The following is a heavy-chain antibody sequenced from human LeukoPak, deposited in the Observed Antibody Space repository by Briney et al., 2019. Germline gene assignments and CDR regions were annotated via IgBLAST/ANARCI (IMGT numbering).Heavy chain of an antibody. CDR3: ARSSPNLCSSTSCYGMDV. Sequence: GGSLRLSCAASGFTVSSNYMSWVRQAPGKGLEWVSVIYSGGSTYYADSVKGRFAISRHNSKNTLYLQMNSLRAEDTAVYYCARSSPNLCSSTSCYGMDVWGQGTTVTVSS. V-gene: IGHV3-53*04. CDR1: GFTVSSNY. CDR2: IYSGGST. D-gene: IGHD2-2*01. J-gene: IGHJ6*02.